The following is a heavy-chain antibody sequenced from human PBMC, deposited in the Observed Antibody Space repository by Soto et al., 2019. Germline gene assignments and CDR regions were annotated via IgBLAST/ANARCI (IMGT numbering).Heavy chain of an antibody. Sequence: PSETLSLTCDVSVEPMTGGYYWGWIRQSPGKGLEWIGSIYYGGTTYYNPSLRSRLAISIDTSKNQFSLMLSSVTAADTALYYCARGWYYFDVWGQGRLVTVS. CDR3: ARGWYYFDV. D-gene: IGHD2-15*01. CDR1: VEPMTGGYY. J-gene: IGHJ4*02. CDR2: IYYGGTT. V-gene: IGHV4-38-2*01.